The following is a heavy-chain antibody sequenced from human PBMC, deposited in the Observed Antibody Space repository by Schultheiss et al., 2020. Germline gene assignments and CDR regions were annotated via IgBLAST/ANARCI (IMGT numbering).Heavy chain of an antibody. Sequence: GGSLRLSCAASGFTFSSYAMSWVRQAPGKGLEWVSAISGSGGSTYYADSVKGRFTISRDNSKNTLYLQMNSLRAEDTAVYYCAKDLGGELMDLDAFDIWGQGTMVTVSS. CDR2: ISGSGGST. V-gene: IGHV3-23*01. D-gene: IGHD1-26*01. CDR1: GFTFSSYA. J-gene: IGHJ3*02. CDR3: AKDLGGELMDLDAFDI.